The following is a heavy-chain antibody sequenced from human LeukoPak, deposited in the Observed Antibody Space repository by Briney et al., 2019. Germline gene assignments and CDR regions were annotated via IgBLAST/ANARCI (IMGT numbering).Heavy chain of an antibody. CDR2: IKLDGSEK. CDR1: GFTFGKYW. Sequence: GGSLKLSCVASGFTFGKYWMSWVRQAPGKGLEWVANIKLDGSEKNYVDSVKGRFTISRDNTKNSLYLQMNSLRVEDTAVFYCARDQYDTWSRRGNFDSWGQGTLVIVSS. J-gene: IGHJ4*02. D-gene: IGHD3-3*01. V-gene: IGHV3-7*03. CDR3: ARDQYDTWSRRGNFDS.